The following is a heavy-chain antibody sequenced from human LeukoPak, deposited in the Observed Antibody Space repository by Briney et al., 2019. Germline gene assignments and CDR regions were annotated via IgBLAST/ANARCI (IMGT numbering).Heavy chain of an antibody. CDR3: TRRFDD. V-gene: IGHV3-48*03. CDR1: GFTLSYYE. CDR2: FSSSGSPI. J-gene: IGHJ4*02. Sequence: PGGSLRLSCLASGFTLSYYEINWVRQAPGRGLEWVSYFSSSGSPIYYADSVKGPFTISRDHSKHSLYLQTNSQRAEDTATYYCTRRFDDWGQGTLVTVSS.